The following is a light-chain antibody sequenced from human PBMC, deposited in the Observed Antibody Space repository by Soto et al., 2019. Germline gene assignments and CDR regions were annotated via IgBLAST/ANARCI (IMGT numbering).Light chain of an antibody. CDR2: AAS. Sequence: IQMTQSPSSLSASTGDRVTITCRASQGISSYLAWYQQKPGKAPKLLIYAASTLQSGVPSRFSGSGSGTDFTLTISCLQSEDFATYYCQQYYSYPRTFGQGTKVDIK. J-gene: IGKJ1*01. V-gene: IGKV1-8*01. CDR3: QQYYSYPRT. CDR1: QGISSY.